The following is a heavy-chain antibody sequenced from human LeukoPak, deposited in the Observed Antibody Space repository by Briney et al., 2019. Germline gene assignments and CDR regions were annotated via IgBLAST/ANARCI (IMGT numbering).Heavy chain of an antibody. CDR1: GFTLGRYY. J-gene: IGHJ3*02. D-gene: IGHD2-21*01. Sequence: GGSLRLSCVASGFTLGRYYMSWVRQAPGKGLEWVASIKQDGSGEYVDSVRGRFTISRDNAQNSMYLQVNSLRAEDTAAYYCARDTDCDGDCYWGAFDIWGQGTVVAVSS. V-gene: IGHV3-7*01. CDR3: ARDTDCDGDCYWGAFDI. CDR2: IKQDGSGE.